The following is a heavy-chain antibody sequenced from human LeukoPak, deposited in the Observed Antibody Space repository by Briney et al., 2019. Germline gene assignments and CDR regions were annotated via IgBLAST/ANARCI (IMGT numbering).Heavy chain of an antibody. CDR3: AKDRTVGASYWYFDL. CDR2: ISSSGSGCNT. Sequence: GGSLRLSCVASGVTLSNYAMSWARQAPGKGLEGVSGISSSGSGCNTYYADSVKGRFTISRDSSRNTLFLHMNTLRAEDTAIYYCAKDRTVGASYWYFDLWGRGNLVTVSS. D-gene: IGHD1-26*01. V-gene: IGHV3-23*01. J-gene: IGHJ2*01. CDR1: GVTLSNYA.